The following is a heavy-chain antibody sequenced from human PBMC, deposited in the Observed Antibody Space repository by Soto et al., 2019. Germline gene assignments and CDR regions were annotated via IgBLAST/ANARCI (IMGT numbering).Heavy chain of an antibody. D-gene: IGHD3-10*01. CDR1: GGTFSSYA. V-gene: IGHV1-69*13. J-gene: IGHJ6*02. Sequence: SVKVSCKASGGTFSSYAISWVRQAPGQGLEWMGGIIPIFGTANYAQKFQGRVTITADESTSTAYMELSSLRAEDTAVYYCARDRLFGSGTYYYGMDVWGQGTTVTVSS. CDR2: IIPIFGTA. CDR3: ARDRLFGSGTYYYGMDV.